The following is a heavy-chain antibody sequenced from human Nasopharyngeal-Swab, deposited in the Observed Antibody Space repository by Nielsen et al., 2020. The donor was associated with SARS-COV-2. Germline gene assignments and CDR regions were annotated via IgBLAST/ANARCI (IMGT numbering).Heavy chain of an antibody. Sequence: SETLSLTCTVSGASIAYSTFYWSWVRQPPGKGLEWIGYIYNTAASDYSPSLKSRLTISIDTAKNQFSLKLRSVTAADTAMYYCATTSMKPRWVWNFDLWGRGTLVTVSS. J-gene: IGHJ2*01. V-gene: IGHV4-61*01. D-gene: IGHD3-3*02. CDR1: GASIAYSTFY. CDR2: IYNTAAS. CDR3: ATTSMKPRWVWNFDL.